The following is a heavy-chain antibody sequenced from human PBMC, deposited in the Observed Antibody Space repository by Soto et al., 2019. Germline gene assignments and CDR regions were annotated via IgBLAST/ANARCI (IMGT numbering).Heavy chain of an antibody. CDR1: GYTFTSYG. CDR2: ISAYNGNT. V-gene: IGHV1-18*01. D-gene: IGHD6-13*01. J-gene: IGHJ5*02. Sequence: QVQLVQSGAEVKKPGASVKVSCKASGYTFTSYGISWVRQAPGQGLEWMGWISAYNGNTNYAQKLQGRVTMTTDTATSTAYMELRSLRSDDTAVYYCARFFRRGTIAAAGTGGWFDPWGQGTLVTVSS. CDR3: ARFFRRGTIAAAGTGGWFDP.